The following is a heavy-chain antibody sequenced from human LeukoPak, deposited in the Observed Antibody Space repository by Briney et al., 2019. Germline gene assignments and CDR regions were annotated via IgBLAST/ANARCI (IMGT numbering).Heavy chain of an antibody. CDR2: VSTNGGST. V-gene: IGHV3-64*02. J-gene: IGHJ4*02. CDR1: GLTFSNYA. CDR3: ATEEPSGGYGY. Sequence: GGSLRLSCAASGLTFSNYATHWVRQAPGKGLEFVSVVSTNGGSTSYADSVKGRFTISRDNSKNTLYLQIGGLRPEDMAVYYCATEEPSGGYGYWGQGTRVTVSS. D-gene: IGHD1-26*01.